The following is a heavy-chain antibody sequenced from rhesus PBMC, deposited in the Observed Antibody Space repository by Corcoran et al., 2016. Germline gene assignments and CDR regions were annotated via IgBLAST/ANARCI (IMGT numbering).Heavy chain of an antibody. Sequence: QVTLKESGPALVKPTQTLTLTCTFSGFSLSTRALGINWIRQPPGKALEWLAGIYWNDEKAYTTSRNRRLTSSKDTSKNQVVLTMANLDPVDTATYYCARRNVWNNGIVDYWGQGVLVTVSS. CDR2: IYWNDEK. D-gene: IGHD1-20*01. J-gene: IGHJ4*01. V-gene: IGHV2S1*01. CDR1: GFSLSTRALG. CDR3: ARRNVWNNGIVDY.